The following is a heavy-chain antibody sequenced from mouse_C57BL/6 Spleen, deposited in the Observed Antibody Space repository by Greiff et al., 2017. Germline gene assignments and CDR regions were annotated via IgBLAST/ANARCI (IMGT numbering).Heavy chain of an antibody. V-gene: IGHV1-42*01. Sequence: VHVKQSGPELVKPGASVKISCKASGYSFTGYYMNWVKQSPEKSLEWIGEINPSTGGTTYNQKFKAKATLTVDKSSSTAYMQLKSLTSEDSAVYYCARTGYGNWGQGTSVTVSS. CDR2: INPSTGGT. CDR3: ARTGYGN. J-gene: IGHJ4*01. D-gene: IGHD2-10*02. CDR1: GYSFTGYY.